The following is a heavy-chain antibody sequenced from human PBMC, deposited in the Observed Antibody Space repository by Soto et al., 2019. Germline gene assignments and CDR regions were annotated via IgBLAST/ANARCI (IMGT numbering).Heavy chain of an antibody. V-gene: IGHV4-39*01. CDR2: IYYSGST. D-gene: IGHD3-16*02. J-gene: IGHJ6*02. Sequence: SETLSLTCTVSGGSISSSSYYWGWIRQPPGKGLEWIGSIYYSGSTYYNPSLKSRVTISVDTSKNQFSLKLSSVTAADTAVYFCARRLLSNYYGMDVWGQGTTVTVSS. CDR1: GGSISSSSYY. CDR3: ARRLLSNYYGMDV.